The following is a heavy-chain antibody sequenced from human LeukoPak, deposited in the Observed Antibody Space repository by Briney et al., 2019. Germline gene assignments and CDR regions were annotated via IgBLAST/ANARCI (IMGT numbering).Heavy chain of an antibody. Sequence: GASVKVSCKASGYTFTSYGISWVRQAPGQGLEWMGIINPSGSYTSYAQKFQGRVTMTRDTSTSTVYMEPSSLRSEDTAVYYCARDNSGGSTWWFDPWGQGTLVTVSS. D-gene: IGHD2-15*01. CDR1: GYTFTSYG. J-gene: IGHJ5*02. V-gene: IGHV1-46*01. CDR2: INPSGSYT. CDR3: ARDNSGGSTWWFDP.